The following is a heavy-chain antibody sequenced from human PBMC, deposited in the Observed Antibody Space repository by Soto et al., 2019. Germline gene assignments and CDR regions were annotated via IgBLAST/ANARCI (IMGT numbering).Heavy chain of an antibody. J-gene: IGHJ6*02. CDR2: INPNSGGT. CDR3: ARDGAGTTHYYYYGMDV. Sequence: EASVKVSCKASGYTFTGYYMHWVRQAPGQGLEWMGWINPNSGGTNYAQKFQGRVTMTRDTSISTAYMELSRLRSDDTAVYYCARDGAGTTHYYYYGMDVWGQGTTVTVSS. V-gene: IGHV1-2*02. CDR1: GYTFTGYY. D-gene: IGHD1-7*01.